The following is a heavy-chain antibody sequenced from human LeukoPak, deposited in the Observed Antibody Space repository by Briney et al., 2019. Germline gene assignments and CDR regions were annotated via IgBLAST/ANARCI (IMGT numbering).Heavy chain of an antibody. CDR1: GYTFTSYD. J-gene: IGHJ4*02. Sequence: ASVKVSCKASGYTFTSYDINWVRQATGQGLEWMGWMNPNSGNTGYAQKFQGRVTITRNTSISTAYMELSRLRSDDTAVYYCARVPRYTPAFDYWGQGTLVTVSS. V-gene: IGHV1-8*03. D-gene: IGHD5-24*01. CDR2: MNPNSGNT. CDR3: ARVPRYTPAFDY.